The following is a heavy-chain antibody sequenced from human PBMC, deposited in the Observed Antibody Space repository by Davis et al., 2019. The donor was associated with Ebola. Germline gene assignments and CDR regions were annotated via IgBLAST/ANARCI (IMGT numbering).Heavy chain of an antibody. CDR3: ARDVSMTPDV. CDR2: ISTDGVTA. V-gene: IGHV3-74*01. CDR1: GFTFSNYW. J-gene: IGHJ4*02. Sequence: PGGSLRLSCAASGFTFSNYWIHWVRQTPGKGLVWVSIISTDGVTARYADSVKGRFTLSRDNAKNTLSLQMNSLRAEDTAVYYCARDVSMTPDVWGQGTLVTVSS.